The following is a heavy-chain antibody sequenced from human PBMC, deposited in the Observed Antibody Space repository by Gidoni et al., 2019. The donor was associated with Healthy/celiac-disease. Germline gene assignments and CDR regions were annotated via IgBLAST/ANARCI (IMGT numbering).Heavy chain of an antibody. D-gene: IGHD3-9*01. CDR3: AKDASPYDILTGYLGY. CDR2: ISGSGGST. Sequence: EVQLLASGGGLVQPGGSLSLPCAASGFTFSSYAMSWVRQAPGKGLEWVSAISGSGGSTYYADSVKGRFTISRDNSKNTLYLQMNSLRAEDTAVYYCAKDASPYDILTGYLGYWGQGTLVTVSS. V-gene: IGHV3-23*01. CDR1: GFTFSSYA. J-gene: IGHJ4*02.